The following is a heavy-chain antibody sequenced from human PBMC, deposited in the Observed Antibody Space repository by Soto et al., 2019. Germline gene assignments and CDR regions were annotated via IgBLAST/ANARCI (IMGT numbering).Heavy chain of an antibody. V-gene: IGHV1-69*02. J-gene: IGHJ4*02. Sequence: QVQLVQSGAEVKKPGSSVKVSCKASGGTFSSYTISWVRQAPGQGLEWMGRIIPILGIANYAQKFQGRVTITADKSTSTAYMELSSLRSEDTAVYYCAIWVYYYDSSGYYSIDYWGQGTLVTVSS. CDR3: AIWVYYYDSSGYYSIDY. CDR2: IIPILGIA. CDR1: GGTFSSYT. D-gene: IGHD3-22*01.